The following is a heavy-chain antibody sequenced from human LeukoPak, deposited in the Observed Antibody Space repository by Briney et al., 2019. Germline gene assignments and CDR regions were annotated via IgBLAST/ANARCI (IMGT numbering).Heavy chain of an antibody. CDR2: ISSSGSTI. V-gene: IGHV3-48*03. CDR1: GFTFSSYE. CDR3: ARDSLTLIVGRQRRGLDY. J-gene: IGHJ4*02. Sequence: GGSLRLSCAASGFTFSSYEMNWVRQAPGKGLEWVSYISSSGSTIYYADSVKGRFTISRDNAKNSLYLQMNSLRAEDTAIYYCARDSLTLIVGRQRRGLDYWGQGTLVTVSS. D-gene: IGHD3-22*01.